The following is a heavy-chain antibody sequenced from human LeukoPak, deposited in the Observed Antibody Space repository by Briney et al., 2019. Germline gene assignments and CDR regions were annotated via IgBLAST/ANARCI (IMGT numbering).Heavy chain of an antibody. CDR3: ARDSDYSGNGNGDWFDP. CDR1: GFRFSSFG. CDR2: ISNYFGVT. V-gene: IGHV1-18*04. D-gene: IGHD4-11*01. J-gene: IGHJ5*02. Sequence: ASVNVSCKASGFRFSSFGVSWVRQAPGQGLEWMGWISNYFGVTHYAEKFEDRVTMTVDTPTTTVYMELRSLKYDDTAIYYCARDSDYSGNGNGDWFDPWGQGTVVTVSS.